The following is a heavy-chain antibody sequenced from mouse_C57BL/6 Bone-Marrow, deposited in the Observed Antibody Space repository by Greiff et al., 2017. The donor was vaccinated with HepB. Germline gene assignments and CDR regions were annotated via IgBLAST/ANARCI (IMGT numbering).Heavy chain of an antibody. Sequence: QVQLKESGPGLVQPSQSLSITCTVSGFSLTSYGVHWVRQSPGKGLEWLGVIWRGGSTDYNAAFISRLSISKDNSKSQVFFKMNSLQADDTAIYYCARRGDYSNWGFAYWGQGTLVTVSA. CDR1: GFSLTSYG. D-gene: IGHD2-5*01. V-gene: IGHV2-2*01. J-gene: IGHJ3*01. CDR2: IWRGGST. CDR3: ARRGDYSNWGFAY.